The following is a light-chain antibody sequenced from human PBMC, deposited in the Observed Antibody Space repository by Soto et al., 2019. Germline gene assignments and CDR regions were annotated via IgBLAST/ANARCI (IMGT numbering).Light chain of an antibody. J-gene: IGKJ1*01. CDR2: WAS. CDR1: QSVLYSSNNKNY. CDR3: QQYYSTPWT. Sequence: DIVMTQSPDSLAVSLGERATINCKSSQSVLYSSNNKNYLAWYQQKPGQPPKLLIYWASTRESGVPDRFSGRWSGTDFTLTISSLQAEDVAVYYCQQYYSTPWTFGQGTKVEIK. V-gene: IGKV4-1*01.